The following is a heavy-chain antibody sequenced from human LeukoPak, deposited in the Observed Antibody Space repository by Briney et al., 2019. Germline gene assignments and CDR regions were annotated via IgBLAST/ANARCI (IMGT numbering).Heavy chain of an antibody. CDR2: ITSDCNIT. J-gene: IGHJ4*02. Sequence: GGSLRLSCAASDFAFRHYWMHWVRQPPGKGLVGVSRITSDCNITTYADSVKRRFTISRDIAKNTLFLQMNSQRCEDRAVYYCTRAIQGIADYWGQGALVTVSS. V-gene: IGHV3-74*01. D-gene: IGHD6-13*01. CDR3: TRAIQGIADY. CDR1: DFAFRHYW.